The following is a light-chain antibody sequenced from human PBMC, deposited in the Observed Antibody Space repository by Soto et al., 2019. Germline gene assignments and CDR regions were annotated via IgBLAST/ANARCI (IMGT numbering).Light chain of an antibody. CDR1: QSVSSN. V-gene: IGKV3-15*01. CDR2: DAS. CDR3: QQYNNWPPFT. Sequence: EIVMTQSPATLSVSPGERATLSCRASQSVSSNVAWYQQKPGQAPRLLIHDASTRATGIPARFSGSGSGTVFTLTISSLQSEDFAVYYCQQYNNWPPFTFGPGNKVDIK. J-gene: IGKJ3*01.